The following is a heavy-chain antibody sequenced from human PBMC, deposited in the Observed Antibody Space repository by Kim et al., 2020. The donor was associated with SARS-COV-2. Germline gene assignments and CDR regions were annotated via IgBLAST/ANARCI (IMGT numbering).Heavy chain of an antibody. CDR2: IYSGGST. Sequence: GGSLRLSCAASGFTVSSNYMSWVRQAPGKGLEWVSVIYSGGSTYYADSVKGRFTISRDNSKNTLYLQMNSLRAEDTAVYYCARDKGLFDPGVYYYYGMDVWGQGTTVTVSS. V-gene: IGHV3-53*01. J-gene: IGHJ6*02. CDR3: ARDKGLFDPGVYYYYGMDV. CDR1: GFTVSSNY. D-gene: IGHD3-9*01.